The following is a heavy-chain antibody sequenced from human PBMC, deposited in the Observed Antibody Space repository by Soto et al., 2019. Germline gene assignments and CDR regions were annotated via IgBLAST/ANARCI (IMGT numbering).Heavy chain of an antibody. J-gene: IGHJ4*02. CDR2: LYYGRSA. CDR1: GDSISSYY. CDR3: ALRSMAVVPEY. Sequence: QVQLQESGPGLVKPSETLSLTCAASGDSISSYYCMWIRQPPGKGLESIGYLYYGRSANYNPSRKSRVTLSVDTSTNQCSLTLSSMTAEDTAVYYCALRSMAVVPEYWGQGTLVTVSS. D-gene: IGHD3-22*01. V-gene: IGHV4-59*01.